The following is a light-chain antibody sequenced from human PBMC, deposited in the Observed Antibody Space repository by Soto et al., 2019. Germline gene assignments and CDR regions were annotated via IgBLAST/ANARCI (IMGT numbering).Light chain of an antibody. Sequence: DIQMTQSPSTLSASVGDRVTITCRASQSISSWLAWYQKKPGKAPNLLIYKTSSLESGVPSRFSGSGSGTEFTLTVNSLQPDDFATYYFQQYDSYPLTFGGGTKVEIK. V-gene: IGKV1-5*03. CDR1: QSISSW. CDR2: KTS. CDR3: QQYDSYPLT. J-gene: IGKJ4*01.